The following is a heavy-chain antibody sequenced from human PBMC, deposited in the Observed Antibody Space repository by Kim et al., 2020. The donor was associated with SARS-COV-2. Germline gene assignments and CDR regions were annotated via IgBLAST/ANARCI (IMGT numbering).Heavy chain of an antibody. CDR3: VRDAINYYGMDV. CDR1: GFTFSNYG. J-gene: IGHJ6*02. CDR2: ISGSTSYI. Sequence: GGSLRLSCAGSGFTFSNYGMNWVRQAPGKGLEWVSSISGSTSYIYYADSVKGRFTISRDNAKNSLYLQINSLRAEDTAVYYGVRDAINYYGMDVWGPGTTVTVSS. V-gene: IGHV3-21*01.